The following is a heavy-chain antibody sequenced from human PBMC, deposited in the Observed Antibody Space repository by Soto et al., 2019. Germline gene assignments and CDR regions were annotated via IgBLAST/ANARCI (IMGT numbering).Heavy chain of an antibody. D-gene: IGHD6-19*01. V-gene: IGHV1-3*01. CDR3: ARDKSAVAGSFDY. CDR1: GYTFTSYA. Sequence: QVQLVQSGAEVKKPGASVKVSCKASGYTFTSYAMHWVRQAPGQRLEWMGWINAGNGNTKYSQKFQGRVTITRDTSASTAYMELSSLRSEDTAVYYCARDKSAVAGSFDYWGQGTLVTVSS. J-gene: IGHJ4*02. CDR2: INAGNGNT.